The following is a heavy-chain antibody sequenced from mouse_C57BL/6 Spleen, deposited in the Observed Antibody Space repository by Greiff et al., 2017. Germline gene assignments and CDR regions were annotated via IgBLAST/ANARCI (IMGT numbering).Heavy chain of an antibody. Sequence: VQLVESGPGLVAPSQSLSITCTVSGFSLTSYGVSWVRQPPGKGLEWLGVIWGDGSTNYHSALISRLSISKDNSKSQVLLKLNSLKTDDTATYCCAKEGDYDEGVFDCWGKGTTLTVSS. CDR1: GFSLTSYG. V-gene: IGHV2-3*01. J-gene: IGHJ2*01. CDR2: IWGDGST. CDR3: AKEGDYDEGVFDC. D-gene: IGHD2-4*01.